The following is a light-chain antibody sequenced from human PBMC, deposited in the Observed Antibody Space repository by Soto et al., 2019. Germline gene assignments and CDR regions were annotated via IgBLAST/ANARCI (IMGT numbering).Light chain of an antibody. CDR3: CSYAGSYTLV. CDR1: SSDVGGYNY. CDR2: DVS. J-gene: IGLJ2*01. V-gene: IGLV2-11*01. Sequence: QSALTQPRSVSGSPGQSVTISCTGTSSDVGGYNYVSWYQQHPGKAPKLMIYDVSKRPAGVPDRFSGSKPGNTASLTISGLQAEDEADYYCCSYAGSYTLVFGPGTKLTVL.